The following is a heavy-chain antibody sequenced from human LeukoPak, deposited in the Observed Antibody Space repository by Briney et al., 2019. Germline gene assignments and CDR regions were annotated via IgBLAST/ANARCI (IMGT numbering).Heavy chain of an antibody. V-gene: IGHV3-64D*06. CDR2: ISSNGDNT. CDR1: GFTLSTYV. J-gene: IGHJ4*02. Sequence: GGSLRLSCSVSGFTLSTYVMHCVRQAPGKGLEYVSAISSNGDNTYYADSVKGRFTISRDNSKNTLYLQMSSLRADDTAVYYCVRGTGYWGQGNLVTVSS. CDR3: VRGTGY.